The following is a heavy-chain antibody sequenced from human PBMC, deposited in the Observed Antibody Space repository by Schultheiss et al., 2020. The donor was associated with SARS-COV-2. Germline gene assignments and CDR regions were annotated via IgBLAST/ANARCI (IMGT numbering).Heavy chain of an antibody. V-gene: IGHV3-74*01. D-gene: IGHD2-8*01. J-gene: IGHJ4*02. Sequence: GGSLRLSCAASGFTFSRYWMHWVRQAPEKGLVWVSRINTDGSRTNYAGSVQGRFTISRDNAKNTLYLQMNSLRAEDTAVYYCARVGCTNGVCYFIDYWGQGTLVTVSS. CDR2: INTDGSRT. CDR1: GFTFSRYW. CDR3: ARVGCTNGVCYFIDY.